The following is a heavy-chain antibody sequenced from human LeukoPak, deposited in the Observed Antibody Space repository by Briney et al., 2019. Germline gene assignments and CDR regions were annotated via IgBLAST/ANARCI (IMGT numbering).Heavy chain of an antibody. CDR3: ARGHTTLDY. J-gene: IGHJ4*02. V-gene: IGHV4-34*01. Sequence: SETLSLTCAVYGGSFSGYYWSWIRQPPGKGLEWIGEINHSGSTNYNPSLKGRVTISVDTSKNQFSLKLSSVTAADTAVYYCARGHTTLDYWGQGTLVTVSS. CDR2: INHSGST. CDR1: GGSFSGYY. D-gene: IGHD1-26*01.